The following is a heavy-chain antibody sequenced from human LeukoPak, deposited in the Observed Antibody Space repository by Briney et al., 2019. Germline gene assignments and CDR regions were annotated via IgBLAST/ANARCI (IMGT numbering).Heavy chain of an antibody. CDR2: IYYSGST. D-gene: IGHD6-13*01. CDR3: ARGRSSSWSSGRFDP. Sequence: SETLSLTCTVSGGSISSSSYYWGWIRQPPGKGLEWIGSIYYSGSTYYNPSLKSRVNISVDTSKNQFSLKLSSVTAADTAVYYCARGRSSSWSSGRFDPWGQGTLVTVSS. J-gene: IGHJ5*02. CDR1: GGSISSSSYY. V-gene: IGHV4-39*07.